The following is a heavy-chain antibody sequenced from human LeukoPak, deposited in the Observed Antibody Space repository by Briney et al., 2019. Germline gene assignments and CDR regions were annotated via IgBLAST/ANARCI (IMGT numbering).Heavy chain of an antibody. CDR1: GFTFSSYA. J-gene: IGHJ4*02. D-gene: IGHD3-10*01. CDR3: AKDSLPYYYGSGSYIDY. CDR2: ISYDGSNK. Sequence: PGGSLRLSCAASGFTFSSYAMHWVRQAPGKGLEWVAVISYDGSNKYYADSVRGRFTISRDNSKNTLYLQMNSLRAEDTAVYYCAKDSLPYYYGSGSYIDYWGQGTLVTVSS. V-gene: IGHV3-30-3*01.